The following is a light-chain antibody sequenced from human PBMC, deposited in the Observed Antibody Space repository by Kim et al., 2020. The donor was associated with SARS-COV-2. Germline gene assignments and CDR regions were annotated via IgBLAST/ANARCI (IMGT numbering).Light chain of an antibody. CDR3: QQYGSSPWT. Sequence: EMELTQSPGTLSLSPGERATLSCRASQSVSSSYLAWYQQKPGQAPRLLIYGASSRATGIPDRFSGSGSGTDFTLTISRLEPEDFAVYYCQQYGSSPWTFGQGTKVDIK. CDR1: QSVSSSY. J-gene: IGKJ1*01. V-gene: IGKV3-20*01. CDR2: GAS.